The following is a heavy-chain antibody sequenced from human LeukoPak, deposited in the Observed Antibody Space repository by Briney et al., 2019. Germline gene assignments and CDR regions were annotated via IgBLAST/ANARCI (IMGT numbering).Heavy chain of an antibody. CDR1: GGTFSSYA. D-gene: IGHD1-26*01. V-gene: IGHV1-69*13. CDR2: IIPIFGTA. Sequence: GASVKVSCKASGGTFSSYAISWVRQAPGQGLEWMGGIIPIFGTANYAQKFQGRVTITADESTSTAYMELSSLRSEDTAVYYCASSQIVGATPHAGAFDIWGQGTMVTVSS. J-gene: IGHJ3*02. CDR3: ASSQIVGATPHAGAFDI.